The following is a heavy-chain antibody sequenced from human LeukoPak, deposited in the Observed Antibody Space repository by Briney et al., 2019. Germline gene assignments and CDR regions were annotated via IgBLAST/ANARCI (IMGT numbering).Heavy chain of an antibody. CDR3: AREGDYYGSGNDY. CDR1: GFTFSSYW. Sequence: PGGSLRLSCAASGFTFSSYWMHWVRQAPGKGLVWVSRINSDGSSTSYADSVKGQFTISRDNAKNTLYLQMNSLRAEDTAVYYCAREGDYYGSGNDYWGQGTLVTVSS. D-gene: IGHD3-10*01. V-gene: IGHV3-74*01. J-gene: IGHJ4*02. CDR2: INSDGSST.